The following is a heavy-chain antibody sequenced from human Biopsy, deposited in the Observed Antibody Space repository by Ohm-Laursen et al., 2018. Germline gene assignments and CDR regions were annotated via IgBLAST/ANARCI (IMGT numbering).Heavy chain of an antibody. CDR2: VYYTGST. V-gene: IGHV4-59*01. D-gene: IGHD3-22*01. CDR1: GDSISSYY. CDR3: ARDRGYYSDRTVPGYFDL. Sequence: GTLSLTCIVPGDSISSYYWSWIRQPPGKGLQWIGYVYYTGSTDYNPSLQSRVTISVDTSKNHFSLRLRSVTPADTAIYYCARDRGYYSDRTVPGYFDLWGHGTLVTVSS. J-gene: IGHJ2*01.